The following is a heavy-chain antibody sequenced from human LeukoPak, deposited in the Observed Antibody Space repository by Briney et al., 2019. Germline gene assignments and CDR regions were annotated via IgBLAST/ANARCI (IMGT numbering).Heavy chain of an antibody. Sequence: GASVKVSCKASGYTFIDYYMHWVRQAPGQGLEWMGWINPKSGGTNYAQKFQGRVTMTRDTSISTAFMELSRLRSDDTAVYYCARDLSITMVRAPFYWGPGTPVTVSS. CDR2: INPKSGGT. V-gene: IGHV1-2*02. CDR3: ARDLSITMVRAPFY. J-gene: IGHJ4*02. CDR1: GYTFIDYY. D-gene: IGHD3-10*01.